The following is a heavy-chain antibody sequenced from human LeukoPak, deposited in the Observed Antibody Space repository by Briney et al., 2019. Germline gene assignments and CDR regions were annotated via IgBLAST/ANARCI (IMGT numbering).Heavy chain of an antibody. J-gene: IGHJ4*02. V-gene: IGHV4-59*08. Sequence: PSETLSLTCTVSGGSISSYYWSWIRPPPGKGLEWIGYIYYSGSTNYNPSLKSRVTISVDTSKNQFSLKLSSVTAADTAVYYCARTVSGLNDYVWGSYRSRPPHYFDYWGQGTLVTVSS. CDR2: IYYSGST. CDR3: ARTVSGLNDYVWGSYRSRPPHYFDY. D-gene: IGHD3-16*02. CDR1: GGSISSYY.